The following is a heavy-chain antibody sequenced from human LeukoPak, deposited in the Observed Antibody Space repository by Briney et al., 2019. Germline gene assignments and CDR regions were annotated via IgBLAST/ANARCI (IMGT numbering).Heavy chain of an antibody. CDR3: ASTSGYCSGGNCYSAFDY. CDR2: IYYSGST. Sequence: SETLSLTCTVSGGSISTYYWTWIRQPPGKGLEWIGCIYYSGSTSYNPSLKSRVTISVDTSKSQFSLKLTSVTAADTAVYYCASTSGYCSGGNCYSAFDYWGQGTLVTVSS. CDR1: GGSISTYY. D-gene: IGHD2-15*01. V-gene: IGHV4-59*12. J-gene: IGHJ4*02.